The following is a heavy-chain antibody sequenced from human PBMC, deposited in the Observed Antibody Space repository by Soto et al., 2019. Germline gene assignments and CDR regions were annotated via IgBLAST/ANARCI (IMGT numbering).Heavy chain of an antibody. CDR2: LSASGDNT. CDR1: GFTFTNYV. V-gene: IGHV3-23*01. CDR3: AKEGYTSGWYAF. D-gene: IGHD6-19*01. Sequence: EVQLSESGGGLAQPGGSLRLSCATSGFTFTNYVLAWVRLAPGRGLEWVSALSASGDNTYYADSVKGRFTISRDNSKNTVYLQMNSLRPEDRAVYYCAKEGYTSGWYAFWGQGTLVTVSS. J-gene: IGHJ5*01.